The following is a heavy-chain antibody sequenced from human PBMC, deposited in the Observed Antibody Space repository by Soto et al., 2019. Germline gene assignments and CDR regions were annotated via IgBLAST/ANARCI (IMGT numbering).Heavy chain of an antibody. V-gene: IGHV3-13*01. CDR1: GFTFSSYD. CDR2: IGTAGDT. J-gene: IGHJ6*03. Sequence: EVQLVESGGGLVQPGGSLRLSCAASGFTFSSYDMHWVRQATGKGLEWVSAIGTAGDTYYPGSVKGRFTISRENAKNSLYLQMNSLRAGDTAVYYCASAALRSNYYYYYMDVWGKGTPVTVSS. D-gene: IGHD3-3*01. CDR3: ASAALRSNYYYYYMDV.